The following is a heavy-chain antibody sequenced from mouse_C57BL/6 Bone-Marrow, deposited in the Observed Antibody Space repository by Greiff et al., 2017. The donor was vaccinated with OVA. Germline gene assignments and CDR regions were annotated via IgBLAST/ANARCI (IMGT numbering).Heavy chain of an antibody. CDR2: ILPGSGST. CDR1: GYTFTGYW. V-gene: IGHV1-9*01. J-gene: IGHJ2*02. D-gene: IGHD1-1*01. CDR3: ALWVLFFDY. Sequence: VQLQQSGAELMKPGASVTLSCKATGYTFTGYWIEWVKQRPGHGLEWIGEILPGSGSTNYTDKFKGKATFTADTSSNTAYMQLSSLTREHCAIYFCALWVLFFDYWGQGPSLTVSS.